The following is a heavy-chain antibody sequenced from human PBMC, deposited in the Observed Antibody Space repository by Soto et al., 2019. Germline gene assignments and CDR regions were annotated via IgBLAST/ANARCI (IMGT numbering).Heavy chain of an antibody. V-gene: IGHV3-23*01. J-gene: IGHJ4*02. CDR3: AKHTAFFRGPSDY. Sequence: EVQLLESGGGLVQPGGSLRLSCAASGFTFSSYAMSWVRQAPGKGLEWVSVISGSGGTTYYADSVKGRFTISRDNSKTTLYPKINSLRAEDTALYYWAKHTAFFRGPSDYGGQGPLFTVS. D-gene: IGHD5-18*01. CDR2: ISGSGGTT. CDR1: GFTFSSYA.